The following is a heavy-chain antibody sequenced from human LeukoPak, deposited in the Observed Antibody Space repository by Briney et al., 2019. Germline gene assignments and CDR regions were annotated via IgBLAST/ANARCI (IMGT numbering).Heavy chain of an antibody. Sequence: TGGSLRLSCAASGFTFSSYSMNWVRQAPGKGLEWVSSISSSSSYIYYADSVKGRFTISRDNAKNSLYLQMNSLRAEDTAVYYCARSAWGEWTIDYWGQGTLVTVSS. V-gene: IGHV3-21*01. D-gene: IGHD3-16*01. CDR3: ARSAWGEWTIDY. J-gene: IGHJ4*02. CDR2: ISSSSSYI. CDR1: GFTFSSYS.